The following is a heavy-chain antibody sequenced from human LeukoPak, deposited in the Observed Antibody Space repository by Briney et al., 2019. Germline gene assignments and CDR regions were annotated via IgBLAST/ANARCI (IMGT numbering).Heavy chain of an antibody. CDR3: AKWVQQLVLAWTRYCYMDV. J-gene: IGHJ6*03. V-gene: IGHV3-23*01. CDR2: ISGSGGST. Sequence: GGSLRLSCAASGFTFSSYAMSWVRQAPGKGLEWVSAISGSGGSTYYADSVKGRFTISRDNSKNTLYLQMNSLRAEDTAVYYCAKWVQQLVLAWTRYCYMDVWGKGTTVTVSS. D-gene: IGHD6-13*01. CDR1: GFTFSSYA.